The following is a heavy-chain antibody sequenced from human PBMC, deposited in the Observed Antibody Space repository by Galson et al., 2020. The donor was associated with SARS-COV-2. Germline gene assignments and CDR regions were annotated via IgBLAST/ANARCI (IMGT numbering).Heavy chain of an antibody. CDR2: INPSGGST. D-gene: IGHD1-26*01. J-gene: IGHJ5*02. CDR1: GYTFTSYY. Sequence: ASVKVSCKASGYTFTSYYMHWVRQAPGQGLEWMGIINPSGGSTSYAQKFQGRVTMTRDTSTSTVYMELSSLRSEDTAVYYCARAAGWRRSVGDPVPLKNWFDPWGQGTLVTVSS. CDR3: ARAAGWRRSVGDPVPLKNWFDP. V-gene: IGHV1-46*01.